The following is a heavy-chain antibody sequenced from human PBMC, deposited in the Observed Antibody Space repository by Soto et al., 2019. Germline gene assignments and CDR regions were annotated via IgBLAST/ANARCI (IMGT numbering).Heavy chain of an antibody. Sequence: EVQLVESGGGLVQPGGSLRLSCEASGFTFSSYWMHWVRQAPGKGLVWVSRINSEGTSTPYADSVKGRFTISRDNAKNTLYLQMNSLRAEDTAVYYCARGGLYSSSSDDYWGQGTLVTVSS. CDR1: GFTFSSYW. D-gene: IGHD6-13*01. CDR3: ARGGLYSSSSDDY. V-gene: IGHV3-74*01. CDR2: INSEGTST. J-gene: IGHJ4*02.